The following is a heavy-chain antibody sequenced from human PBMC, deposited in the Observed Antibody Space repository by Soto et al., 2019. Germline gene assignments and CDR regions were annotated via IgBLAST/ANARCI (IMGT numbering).Heavy chain of an antibody. CDR1: GFTFSSYA. CDR3: AKDEDIVVVPRHFDY. Sequence: EVQLLESGGGLVQPGGSLRLSCAASGFTFSSYAMSWVRQAPGKGLEWVSAISGSGGSTYYADSVKGRFNISRDNSKNTLYLQMNSLRAEDTAGYYCAKDEDIVVVPRHFDYWGQGTLVTVSS. V-gene: IGHV3-23*01. D-gene: IGHD2-2*01. J-gene: IGHJ4*02. CDR2: ISGSGGST.